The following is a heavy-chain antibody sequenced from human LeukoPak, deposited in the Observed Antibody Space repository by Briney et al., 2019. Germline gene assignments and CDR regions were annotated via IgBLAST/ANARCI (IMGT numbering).Heavy chain of an antibody. D-gene: IGHD1-26*01. CDR3: AREDSGISDDAFDI. J-gene: IGHJ3*02. CDR1: GGSISSSNW. CDR2: IYHSGST. V-gene: IGHV4-4*02. Sequence: PSETLSLTCAVSGGSISSSNWWSWVRQPPGKGLEWIGEIYHSGSTNYNPSLKSRVTISVDTSRNQFSLRLSSVTAADTAMYYCAREDSGISDDAFDIWGQGTMVTISS.